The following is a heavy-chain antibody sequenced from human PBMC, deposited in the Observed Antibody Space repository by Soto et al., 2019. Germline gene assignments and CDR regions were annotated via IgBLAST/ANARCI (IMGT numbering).Heavy chain of an antibody. D-gene: IGHD3-16*01. J-gene: IGHJ4*02. CDR2: TSYDGNNT. V-gene: IGHV3-30*19. CDR1: GFRFKSFV. CDR3: ARWGTTGGFDL. Sequence: QVQLVESGGGVVQPGTSLRLSCAASGFRFKSFVMHWVRQAPRKGLEWVAFTSYDGNNTDYGDSVKGRFTVSRDNSPNTLPLQMDFLLREDTALYYCARWGTTGGFDLWGKGTLVSVSS.